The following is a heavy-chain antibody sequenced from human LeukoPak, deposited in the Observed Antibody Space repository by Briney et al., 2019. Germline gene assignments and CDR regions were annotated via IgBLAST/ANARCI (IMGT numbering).Heavy chain of an antibody. D-gene: IGHD6-19*01. CDR2: ISSSSSYI. Sequence: PGGSLRLSCAASGFTFSSYSMNWVRQAPGKGLEWVSSISSSSSYIYYADSVKGRFTISRDNAKNSLYLQMNSLRAEDTAVYYCARRGRIAVAGSHDFVYSGQGTLVTVSS. CDR3: ARRGRIAVAGSHDFVY. J-gene: IGHJ4*02. V-gene: IGHV3-21*01. CDR1: GFTFSSYS.